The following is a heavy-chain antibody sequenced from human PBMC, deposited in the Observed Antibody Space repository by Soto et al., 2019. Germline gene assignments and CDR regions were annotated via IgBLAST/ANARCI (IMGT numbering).Heavy chain of an antibody. Sequence: GWSLRLSSAASGLTFSNYWMHWVRQAPGKGLVGVSRTSSDGTITTFADSVKGRFTISRDNAKNTLYLQMNSLRAEDTAVYYCAGAWGVPAPLSYYHGMDVWGQGTTVTDSS. V-gene: IGHV3-74*01. CDR1: GLTFSNYW. CDR3: AGAWGVPAPLSYYHGMDV. CDR2: TSSDGTIT. D-gene: IGHD2-2*01. J-gene: IGHJ6*02.